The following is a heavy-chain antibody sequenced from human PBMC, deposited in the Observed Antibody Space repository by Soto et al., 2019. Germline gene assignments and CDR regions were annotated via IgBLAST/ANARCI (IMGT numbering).Heavy chain of an antibody. CDR3: ARGVTAIWGLSYYYMHV. Sequence: SETLSLSCTVSGGSISSGGYYWSWIRQHPGKGLEWVGYICYSGSTYYNPSLESRITISVDTSKNQFSLKLSSVTAADTAVYYCARGVTAIWGLSYYYMHVCGRALMVT. J-gene: IGHJ6*03. D-gene: IGHD3-16*01. CDR1: GGSISSGGYY. V-gene: IGHV4-31*03. CDR2: ICYSGST.